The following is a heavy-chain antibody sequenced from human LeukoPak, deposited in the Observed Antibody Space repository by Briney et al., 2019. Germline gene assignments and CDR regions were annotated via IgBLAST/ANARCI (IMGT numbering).Heavy chain of an antibody. D-gene: IGHD3-3*01. V-gene: IGHV4-4*07. CDR3: ARDARGWSGFDY. CDR2: IYTTGNT. Sequence: SETLSLTCGVSGGSISSYYWSWIRQPAGKGREWIGRIYTTGNTDYNPSLKSRVTMSVDTSKNQFSLNLSSVTAADTAVYYCARDARGWSGFDYWGQGTLVTVSS. CDR1: GGSISSYY. J-gene: IGHJ4*02.